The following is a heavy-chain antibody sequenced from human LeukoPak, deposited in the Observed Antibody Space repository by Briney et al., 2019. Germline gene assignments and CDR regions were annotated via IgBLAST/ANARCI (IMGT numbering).Heavy chain of an antibody. V-gene: IGHV3-30-3*01. D-gene: IGHD3-10*01. J-gene: IGHJ4*02. Sequence: PGGSLRLSCAASGFTFSSYAMHWVRQAPGKGLEWVAVISYDGSNKYYADPVKGRFTISRDNSKNTLYLQMNSLRAEDTAVYYCARDSTSFGEYDYWGQGTLVTVSS. CDR2: ISYDGSNK. CDR3: ARDSTSFGEYDY. CDR1: GFTFSSYA.